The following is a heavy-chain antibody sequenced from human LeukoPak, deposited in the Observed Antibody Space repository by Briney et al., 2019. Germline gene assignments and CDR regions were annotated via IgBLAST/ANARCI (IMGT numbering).Heavy chain of an antibody. J-gene: IGHJ6*03. CDR2: IKQDGSEK. Sequence: GGSLRLSCAASGFTFSSYWMSWVRQAPGKGLEWVANIKQDGSEKYYVDSVKGRFTISRDNAKNSLYMQMNSLRAEDTAVYYCAREGSGWYTYYYYMDVWGKGTTVTVSS. D-gene: IGHD6-13*01. CDR3: AREGSGWYTYYYYMDV. V-gene: IGHV3-7*01. CDR1: GFTFSSYW.